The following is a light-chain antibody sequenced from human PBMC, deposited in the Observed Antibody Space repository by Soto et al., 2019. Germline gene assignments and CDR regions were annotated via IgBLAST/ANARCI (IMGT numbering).Light chain of an antibody. V-gene: IGLV1-40*01. CDR2: HNN. J-gene: IGLJ3*02. Sequence: QSVLTQPPSVSGAPGQTVTISCTGSSSNIGAGFDVHWYQQIPGKAPKLLIYHNNNRPSGVPDLFSGSKSDTSASLAITGLQAEDEADYYCQSNYNGQSRVVFGGGTKLTVL. CDR3: QSNYNGQSRVV. CDR1: SSNIGAGFD.